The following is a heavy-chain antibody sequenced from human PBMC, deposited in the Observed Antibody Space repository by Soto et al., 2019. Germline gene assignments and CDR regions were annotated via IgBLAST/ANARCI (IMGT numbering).Heavy chain of an antibody. Sequence: SETLSLTCAVSGYSIGNTYYWGWIRHPPGKGLEWIGNIYHSGTTYYNPSLESRVTISVDTSNNQFSLKLSSVTAADTAVYYCARAFYGDYAAHYYGMDVWGQGTTVTVSS. D-gene: IGHD4-17*01. CDR3: ARAFYGDYAAHYYGMDV. CDR1: GYSIGNTYY. J-gene: IGHJ6*02. CDR2: IYHSGTT. V-gene: IGHV4-38-2*01.